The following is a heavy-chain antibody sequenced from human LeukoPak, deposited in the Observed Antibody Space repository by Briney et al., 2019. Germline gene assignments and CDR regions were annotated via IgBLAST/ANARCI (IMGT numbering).Heavy chain of an antibody. Sequence: PGGSLRLSCAASGFTFSTYTMNWVRQAPGKGLEWVSLIYSGGSTYYADSVKGRFTISRDNSKNTLYLQMNSLRAEDTAVYYCAKSGTRSSWSPRVKTYFDYWGQGTLVTVSS. J-gene: IGHJ4*02. CDR3: AKSGTRSSWSPRVKTYFDY. CDR2: IYSGGST. V-gene: IGHV3-66*01. D-gene: IGHD6-13*01. CDR1: GFTFSTYT.